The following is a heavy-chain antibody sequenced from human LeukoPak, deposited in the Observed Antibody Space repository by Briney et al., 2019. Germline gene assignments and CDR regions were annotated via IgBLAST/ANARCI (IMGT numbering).Heavy chain of an antibody. Sequence: ASVKVSCKASGYTFTNYAMHWVRQAPGQRLEWMGWINAGNGNTHYSQDFRGRVTFTRDTSASTAYMELSSLRSEDMAVYYCARDQWLQSDYYMDVWGKGTTVTVSS. V-gene: IGHV1-3*03. D-gene: IGHD5-18*01. CDR1: GYTFTNYA. CDR2: INAGNGNT. J-gene: IGHJ6*03. CDR3: ARDQWLQSDYYMDV.